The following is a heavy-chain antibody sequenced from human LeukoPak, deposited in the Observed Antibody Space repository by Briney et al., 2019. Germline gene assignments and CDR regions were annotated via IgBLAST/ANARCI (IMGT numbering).Heavy chain of an antibody. CDR1: GFTFTSSA. V-gene: IGHV1-58*02. Sequence: ASVKVSCKASGFTFTSSAMHWVRQARGQGLEWIGWIVVGRGNTNYAQKFQERVTITRDMSPSTAYMELSSLPSEDPAVYYCAADAFYYYDSSGYQYYYYYGMDVWGQGTTVTVSS. CDR2: IVVGRGNT. J-gene: IGHJ6*02. D-gene: IGHD3-22*01. CDR3: AADAFYYYDSSGYQYYYYYGMDV.